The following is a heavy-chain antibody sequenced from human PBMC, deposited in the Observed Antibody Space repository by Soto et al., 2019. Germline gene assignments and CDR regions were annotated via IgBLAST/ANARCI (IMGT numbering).Heavy chain of an antibody. CDR2: IYYSGST. D-gene: IGHD3-22*01. J-gene: IGHJ4*02. CDR3: ARLTPTPYYYDSSGYYYVDY. Sequence: PSETLSLTCTVSGGSISSVGYYWSWIRQHPGKGLEWIGYIYYSGSTYYNPSLKSRVTISVDTSKNQFSLKLSSVTAADTAVYYCARLTPTPYYYDSSGYYYVDYWGQGTLVTVSS. CDR1: GGSISSVGYY. V-gene: IGHV4-31*03.